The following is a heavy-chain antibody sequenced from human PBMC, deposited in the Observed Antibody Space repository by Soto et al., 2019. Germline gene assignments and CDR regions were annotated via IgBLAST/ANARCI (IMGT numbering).Heavy chain of an antibody. J-gene: IGHJ4*02. CDR2: ISGSGGST. CDR3: AKPGPRYGSSWYYFDY. D-gene: IGHD6-13*01. CDR1: GFTFSSYA. Sequence: EVQLLESGGGLVQPGGSLRLSCAASGFTFSSYAMSWVRQAPGKGLEWVSAISGSGGSTYYADSVKGRFTISRDNSKNTLYLQMNSLRAEDTAVYYCAKPGPRYGSSWYYFDYWGQGTLVTVSS. V-gene: IGHV3-23*01.